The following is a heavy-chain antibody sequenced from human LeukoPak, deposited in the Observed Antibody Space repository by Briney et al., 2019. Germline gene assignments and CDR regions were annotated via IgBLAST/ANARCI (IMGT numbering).Heavy chain of an antibody. D-gene: IGHD5-24*01. CDR3: ARDLGDGYNPFDY. Sequence: ASVEVSCKASGGTFSSYAISWVRQAPGQGLEWMGRIIPIFGTANYAQKFQGRVTITTDESTSTAYMELSSLRSEDTAVYYCARDLGDGYNPFDYWGQGTLVTVSS. CDR2: IIPIFGTA. V-gene: IGHV1-69*05. J-gene: IGHJ4*02. CDR1: GGTFSSYA.